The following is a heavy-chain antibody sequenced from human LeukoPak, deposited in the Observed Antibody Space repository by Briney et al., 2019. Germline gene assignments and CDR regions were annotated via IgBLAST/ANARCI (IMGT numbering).Heavy chain of an antibody. V-gene: IGHV3-21*01. CDR2: ISSSSSYI. Sequence: SGGSLRLSCAASGFTVSSNYMNWVRQAPGKGLEWVSSISSSSSYIYYADSVKGRFTISRDNAKNSLYLQMNSLRAEDTAVYYCARGQRRYYYDSSGFFDYWGRGTLVTVSS. J-gene: IGHJ4*02. D-gene: IGHD3-22*01. CDR1: GFTVSSNY. CDR3: ARGQRRYYYDSSGFFDY.